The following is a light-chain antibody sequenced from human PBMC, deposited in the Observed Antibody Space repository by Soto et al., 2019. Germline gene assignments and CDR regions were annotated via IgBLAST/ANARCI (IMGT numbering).Light chain of an antibody. CDR3: QQISSFPPT. Sequence: DIQMTQSPSSVSASVGDRDTITCRASRNIKTSLAWYQQRPGKGPELLIYDASTLQSGVPSRISGSGSGTEFTLTISRLQPEDFATFYCQQISSFPPTFGGGTKVAI. CDR1: RNIKTS. V-gene: IGKV1-12*01. J-gene: IGKJ4*01. CDR2: DAS.